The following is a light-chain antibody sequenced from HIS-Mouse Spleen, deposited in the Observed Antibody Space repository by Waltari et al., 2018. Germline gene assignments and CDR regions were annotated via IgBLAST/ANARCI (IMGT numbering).Light chain of an antibody. CDR2: EDS. CDR3: YSTDSSGNHRV. CDR1: ALPKKY. Sequence: SYELTQPPSVSVSPGQTARITCPGDALPKKYAYWYQQKSGQAPVLLIYEDSKRPSGIPERFSGSSSETMATLTISGAQVEDEADYYCYSTDSSGNHRVFGGGTKLTVL. V-gene: IGLV3-10*01. J-gene: IGLJ2*01.